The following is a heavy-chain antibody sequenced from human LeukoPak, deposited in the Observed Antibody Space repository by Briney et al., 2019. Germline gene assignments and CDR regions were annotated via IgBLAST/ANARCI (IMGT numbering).Heavy chain of an antibody. CDR2: ISGSGGDT. V-gene: IGHV3-23*01. CDR1: RFTFSIYA. J-gene: IGHJ5*02. Sequence: GGSLRLSCAASRFTFSIYAMSWVRQAPGKGLEWVSGISGSGGDTYYADSVKGRFTISRDNSKNRVYLHMNSLRAEDTAVYYCAKESTVTPGNVNWFDPWGQGTLVTVSS. D-gene: IGHD4-17*01. CDR3: AKESTVTPGNVNWFDP.